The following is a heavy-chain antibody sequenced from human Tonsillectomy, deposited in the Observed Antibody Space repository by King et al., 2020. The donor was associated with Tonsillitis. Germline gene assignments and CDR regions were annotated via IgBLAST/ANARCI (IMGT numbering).Heavy chain of an antibody. J-gene: IGHJ4*02. V-gene: IGHV3-30*04. CDR1: RFAFSNYA. CDR2: ISYDGSIT. D-gene: IGHD6-13*01. CDR3: ARDRGGDSIVALYY. Sequence: VQLVESGGGVVQPGRSLRLSCAASRFAFSNYAVHWVRQAPGEGLEGVAVISYDGSITYYADSVKGRFTISRDPSKNTLYLQMNSLRAEETALYYCARDRGGDSIVALYYWGKGARVTVSA.